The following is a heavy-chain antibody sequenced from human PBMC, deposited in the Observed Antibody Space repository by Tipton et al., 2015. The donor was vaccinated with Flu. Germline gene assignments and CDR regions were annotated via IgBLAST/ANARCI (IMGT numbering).Heavy chain of an antibody. V-gene: IGHV4-38-2*01. CDR1: GYSISSGYY. CDR2: IYHSGST. CDR3: ARYDYGDYGGLPDAFDI. J-gene: IGHJ3*02. Sequence: TLSLTCAVSGYSISSGYYWGWIRQPPGKGLEWIGSIYHSGSTYYNPSLKSRVTISVDTSKNQFSLKLSSVTAADTAVYYCARYDYGDYGGLPDAFDIWGQGTMVTVSS. D-gene: IGHD4-17*01.